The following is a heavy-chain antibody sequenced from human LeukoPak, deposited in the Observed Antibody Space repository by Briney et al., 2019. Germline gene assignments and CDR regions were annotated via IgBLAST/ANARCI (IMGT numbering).Heavy chain of an antibody. D-gene: IGHD4-17*01. CDR2: IIPILGIA. CDR1: GGTFSSYT. CDR3: ARDSSDYGDPQDAFDI. V-gene: IGHV1-69*04. Sequence: GASVKVSCTASGGTFSSYTISWVRQAPGQGLEWKGRIIPILGIANYAQTFQGRVTITADKSTSTAYMELSSLRSEDTAVYYCARDSSDYGDPQDAFDIWGQGTMVTVSS. J-gene: IGHJ3*02.